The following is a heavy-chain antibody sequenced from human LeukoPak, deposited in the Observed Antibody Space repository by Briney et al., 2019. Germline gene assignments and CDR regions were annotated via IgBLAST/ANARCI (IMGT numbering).Heavy chain of an antibody. CDR3: ARDGLGFMAATEFYNWFDP. D-gene: IGHD3-10*01. Sequence: SVKVSCKASGGTFSSYAISWVRQAPGQGLEWMGGIIPIFGTANYAQKFQGRVTITADKSTSTAYMELSSLRSEDTAVYYCARDGLGFMAATEFYNWFDPWGQGTLVTVSS. CDR1: GGTFSSYA. V-gene: IGHV1-69*06. J-gene: IGHJ5*02. CDR2: IIPIFGTA.